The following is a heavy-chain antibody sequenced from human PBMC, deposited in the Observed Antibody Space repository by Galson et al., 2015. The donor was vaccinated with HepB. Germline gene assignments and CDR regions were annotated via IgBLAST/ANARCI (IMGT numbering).Heavy chain of an antibody. Sequence: SVKVSCKASGYTFTSYYMHWVRQAPGQGLEWMGLIDPSGGDTTYAQKFQGRVTMTRDTSTSTVYMELSSLRSEDTALYYCARDIITIFGGYWYFGLWGRGTLVTVSS. CDR2: IDPSGGDT. V-gene: IGHV1-46*01. CDR3: ARDIITIFGGYWYFGL. CDR1: GYTFTSYY. D-gene: IGHD3-3*01. J-gene: IGHJ2*01.